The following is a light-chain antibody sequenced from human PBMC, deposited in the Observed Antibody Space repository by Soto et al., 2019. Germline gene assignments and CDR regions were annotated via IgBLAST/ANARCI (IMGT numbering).Light chain of an antibody. CDR2: EAT. Sequence: QSALTQPASVSGSPGQSITISCTGTSSDIGSYNFVSWYQQRPGRAPKLMIFEATKRPSGVPPRFSGSKSGNTASLTISGLQAEDEADYYCATWDDSLDGPVFGGGTKLTVL. CDR3: ATWDDSLDGPV. CDR1: SSDIGSYNF. J-gene: IGLJ2*01. V-gene: IGLV2-23*01.